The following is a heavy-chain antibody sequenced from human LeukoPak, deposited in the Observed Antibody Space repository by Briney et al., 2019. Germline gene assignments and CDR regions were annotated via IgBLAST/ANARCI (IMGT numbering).Heavy chain of an antibody. CDR3: AREPVPAAIDNWFDP. Sequence: ASVKVSCKASGYTFTGYYMHWVRQAPGQGLEWMGWINPNSGGTNHAQKFQGRVTMTRDTSISTAYMELSRLRSDDTAVYYCAREPVPAAIDNWFDPWGQGTLVTVSS. D-gene: IGHD2-2*01. CDR1: GYTFTGYY. J-gene: IGHJ5*02. V-gene: IGHV1-2*02. CDR2: INPNSGGT.